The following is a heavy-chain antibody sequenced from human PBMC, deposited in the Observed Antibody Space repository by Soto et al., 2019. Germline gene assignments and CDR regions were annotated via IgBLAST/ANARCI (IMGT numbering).Heavy chain of an antibody. CDR3: AREKVGTTFFDN. V-gene: IGHV4-38-2*02. Sequence: SETLSLTCNVSVFAISRGYYWGWVRQPPGKGLEWIGSIYPSVSSYHNPSLESRLTLSIDTSKNQFTLKLASVTAADTALYYCAREKVGTTFFDNWGQGTQVTVSS. CDR2: IYPSVSS. CDR1: VFAISRGYY. J-gene: IGHJ4*02. D-gene: IGHD1-1*01.